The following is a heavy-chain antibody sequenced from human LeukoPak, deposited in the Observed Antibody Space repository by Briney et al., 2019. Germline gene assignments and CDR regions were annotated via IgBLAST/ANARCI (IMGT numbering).Heavy chain of an antibody. CDR2: IWYDGSNK. V-gene: IGHV3-33*01. Sequence: GGSLRLSCAASGFTFSRFGMHWVRQAPGKGLEWVTFIWYDGSNKYYADSVKGRFTISRDNSKNTLYLQMNSLRAEDTAVYYCARSMDVWGKGTTVTISS. CDR1: GFTFSRFG. J-gene: IGHJ6*04. CDR3: ARSMDV.